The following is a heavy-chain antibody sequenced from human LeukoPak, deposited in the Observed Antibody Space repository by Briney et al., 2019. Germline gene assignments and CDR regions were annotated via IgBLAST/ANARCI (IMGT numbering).Heavy chain of an antibody. V-gene: IGHV4-34*01. Sequence: SETLSLTCAVYGGSFSGYYWSWIRQPPGKGLEWIGEINHSGSTNYNPSHKSRVTISVDTSKNQFSLKLSSVTAADTAVYYCARGHKWFRYLLDYWGQGTLVTVSS. J-gene: IGHJ4*02. D-gene: IGHD3-22*01. CDR1: GGSFSGYY. CDR2: INHSGST. CDR3: ARGHKWFRYLLDY.